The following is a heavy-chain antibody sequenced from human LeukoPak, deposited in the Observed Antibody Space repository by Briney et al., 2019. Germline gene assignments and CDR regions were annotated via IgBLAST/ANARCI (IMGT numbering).Heavy chain of an antibody. CDR1: GYSFTRYW. V-gene: IGHV5-51*01. J-gene: IGHJ4*02. CDR2: IYPGDSDT. Sequence: GESLKISCKGSGYSFTRYWIGWVRQLPGKGLEWMAIIYPGDSDTKYSPSFQGQVTISADTSVTTAYLQWSSLKASDTGIYYCARAWRGDLYDPADYWGQGTLVIVSS. CDR3: ARAWRGDLYDPADY. D-gene: IGHD2-8*01.